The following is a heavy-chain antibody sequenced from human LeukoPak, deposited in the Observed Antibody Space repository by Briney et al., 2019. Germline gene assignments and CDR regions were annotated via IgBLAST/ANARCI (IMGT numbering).Heavy chain of an antibody. CDR3: AKATITTRELDY. J-gene: IGHJ4*02. CDR1: GFTFSTYA. Sequence: GGSLRLSCAASGFTFSTYAISWVRQAPGKGLEWVSAISVSGASTYYADSVKGRFTISRDNANNRLFLQMNSLRAEDTALYYCAKATITTRELDYWGQGTLVTVSS. D-gene: IGHD5-24*01. V-gene: IGHV3-23*01. CDR2: ISVSGAST.